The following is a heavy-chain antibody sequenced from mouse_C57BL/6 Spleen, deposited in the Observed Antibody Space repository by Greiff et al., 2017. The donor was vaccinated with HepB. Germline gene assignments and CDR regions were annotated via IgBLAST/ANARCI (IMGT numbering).Heavy chain of an antibody. CDR3: VGGYYVYWYFDV. V-gene: IGHV1-82*01. J-gene: IGHJ1*03. D-gene: IGHD2-3*01. Sequence: QVQLQQSGPELVKPGASVKISCKASGYAFSSSWMNWVKQRPGKGLEWIGRIYPGDGDTNYNGKFKGKATLTADKSSSTAYMQLSSLTSEDSAVYFCVGGYYVYWYFDVWGTGTTVTVSS. CDR1: GYAFSSSW. CDR2: IYPGDGDT.